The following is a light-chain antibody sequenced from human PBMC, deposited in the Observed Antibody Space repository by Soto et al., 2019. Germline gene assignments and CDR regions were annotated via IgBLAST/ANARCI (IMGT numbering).Light chain of an antibody. CDR3: QQYNNWLRT. CDR1: QSVSSN. Sequence: EIVMTQSPATLSVSPGERATLSCRASQSVSSNLAWYQQKPGQAPRLLIYGASTRATGIPARFSGSGSGTEFTLTIGSLQSEDFAVYYCQQYNNWLRTFGQGTKLEIK. J-gene: IGKJ2*01. V-gene: IGKV3-15*01. CDR2: GAS.